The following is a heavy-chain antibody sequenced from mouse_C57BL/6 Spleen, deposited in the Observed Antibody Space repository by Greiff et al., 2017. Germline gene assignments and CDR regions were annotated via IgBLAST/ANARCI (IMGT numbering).Heavy chain of an antibody. Sequence: EVQLVESGGGLVKPGGSLKLSCAASGFTFSSYAMSWVRQTPEKRLEWVATISDGGSYTYYPDNVKGRFTISRDNAKNNLYLQMSHLNSEDTAMYYCARDDHYGSIWYFDVWGTGTTVTVSS. CDR2: ISDGGSYT. V-gene: IGHV5-4*01. J-gene: IGHJ1*03. D-gene: IGHD1-1*01. CDR3: ARDDHYGSIWYFDV. CDR1: GFTFSSYA.